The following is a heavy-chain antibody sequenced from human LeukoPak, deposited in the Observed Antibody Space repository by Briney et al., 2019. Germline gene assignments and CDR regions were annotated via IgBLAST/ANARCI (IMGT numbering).Heavy chain of an antibody. J-gene: IGHJ3*02. CDR1: GFNFRSYG. V-gene: IGHV3-23*01. CDR3: AKVMGSPGAFDI. Sequence: GSLRLSCAASGFNFRSYGMSWVRQAPGKGLEWVSSMSGSSGRTDYVDSVKGRFTLSRDNSKNTLYLQMNSLKVDDTAIYYCAKVMGSPGAFDIWGQGTMVTVSS. CDR2: MSGSSGRT.